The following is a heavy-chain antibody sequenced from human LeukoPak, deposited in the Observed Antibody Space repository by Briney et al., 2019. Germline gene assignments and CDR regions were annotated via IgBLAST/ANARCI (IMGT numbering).Heavy chain of an antibody. V-gene: IGHV4-59*11. CDR3: ARVLQNYYHLDV. D-gene: IGHD3-3*01. J-gene: IGHJ6*03. CDR1: GVSINSHY. Sequence: SGTLCLTCTVSGVSINSHYWSWIRQAPGKGLEWIGFIYDSGSANYKSSLKSRVTMTVDTSKNQLSLKLNSVTAADTAVYYCARVLQNYYHLDVWGKGTTVTVSS. CDR2: IYDSGSA.